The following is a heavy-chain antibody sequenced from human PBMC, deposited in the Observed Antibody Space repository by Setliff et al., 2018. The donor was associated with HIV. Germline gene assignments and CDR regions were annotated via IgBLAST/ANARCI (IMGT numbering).Heavy chain of an antibody. V-gene: IGHV4-31*03. CDR2: IYYSGSS. Sequence: LSLTCSVSGGSISSGYYYWSWIRQHPGKGLEWIGYIYYSGSSYYNPSLKSRVTISVDTSKNQFSVKLSSVTAADTAVYYCARVLNPSDAFDIWGQGTMVTVSS. CDR1: GGSISSGYYY. J-gene: IGHJ3*02. CDR3: ARVLNPSDAFDI.